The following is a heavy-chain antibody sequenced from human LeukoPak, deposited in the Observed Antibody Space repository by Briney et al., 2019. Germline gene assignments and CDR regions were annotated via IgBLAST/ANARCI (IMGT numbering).Heavy chain of an antibody. D-gene: IGHD5-18*01. CDR1: GFTFSSYG. CDR3: AKDGYKYGYGYYFDY. Sequence: GGSLRLSCAASGFTFSSYGMHWVRQAPGKGLEWVAFIRYDGSNKYCADSVKGRFTISRDNSKNTLYLQMNYLRVEDTAVYYCAKDGYKYGYGYYFDYWGPGTLVTVSS. J-gene: IGHJ4*02. V-gene: IGHV3-30*02. CDR2: IRYDGSNK.